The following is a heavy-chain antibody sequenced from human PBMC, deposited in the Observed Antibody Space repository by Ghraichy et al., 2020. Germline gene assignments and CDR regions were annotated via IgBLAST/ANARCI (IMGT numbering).Heavy chain of an antibody. D-gene: IGHD2-2*01. CDR3: ARDHSGGVPAAIITKGYYYYGMDV. Sequence: GGSLRLSCAASGFTFSSYAMHWVRQAPGKGLEWVADISYDGSKKYYADSVKGRFTISRDNSKNTLYLQMNSLRAEDTAVYYCARDHSGGVPAAIITKGYYYYGMDVWGQGTTVTVSS. J-gene: IGHJ6*02. CDR2: ISYDGSKK. CDR1: GFTFSSYA. V-gene: IGHV3-30*04.